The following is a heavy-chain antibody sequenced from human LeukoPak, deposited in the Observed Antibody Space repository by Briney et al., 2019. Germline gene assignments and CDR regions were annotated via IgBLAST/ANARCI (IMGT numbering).Heavy chain of an antibody. Sequence: QPGRSLRLSCAASGFTFNNYGMHWVRQAPGKGLEWVAFIRYDGSNKYYADSVKGRFTISRDNSKNTLYLRMNSLRAEDTAIYYCAKRIVVVVAATYYWGQGTLVTVSS. J-gene: IGHJ4*02. D-gene: IGHD2-15*01. V-gene: IGHV3-30*02. CDR3: AKRIVVVVAATYY. CDR2: IRYDGSNK. CDR1: GFTFNNYG.